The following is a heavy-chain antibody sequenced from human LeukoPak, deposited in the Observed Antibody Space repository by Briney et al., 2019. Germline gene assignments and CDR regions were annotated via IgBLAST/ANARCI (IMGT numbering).Heavy chain of an antibody. J-gene: IGHJ4*02. Sequence: PSETLSLTCSVSGGSISSSTYSWGWIRQPPGKGLEWIGSFYYTGDTYYGPSLKSRVTISVDTSKSQFSLNLTSLTAADTAVYYCARLLPYCSDGICYFWEYFDSWGQGTLVTVSS. V-gene: IGHV4-39*01. CDR3: ARLLPYCSDGICYFWEYFDS. D-gene: IGHD2-15*01. CDR1: GGSISSSTYS. CDR2: FYYTGDT.